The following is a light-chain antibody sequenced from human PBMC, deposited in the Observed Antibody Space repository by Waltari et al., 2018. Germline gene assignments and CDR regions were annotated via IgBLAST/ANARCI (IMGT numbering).Light chain of an antibody. CDR2: YAS. CDR1: HNIGGR. Sequence: EIVLTQYPEFHSVNQTVRLHITFRPSHNIGGRLHWYQQKPDQSPKVLIMYASQSYSGVPSRFSGSGSGTEFTLTIDSLEAEDAATYYCHHSSSLPYSFGQGTKLEI. J-gene: IGKJ2*01. V-gene: IGKV6-21*01. CDR3: HHSSSLPYS.